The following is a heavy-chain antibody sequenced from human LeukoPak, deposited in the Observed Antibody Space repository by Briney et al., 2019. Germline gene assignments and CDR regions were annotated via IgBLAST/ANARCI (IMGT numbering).Heavy chain of an antibody. J-gene: IGHJ4*02. CDR3: ATVDATKWNYG. D-gene: IGHD1-7*01. V-gene: IGHV3-48*01. Sequence: GGSLRLSCAASGFTFSNYSMNWVRQAPGKGLEWVAYISGIKSSKYYADSVKGRFTISRDNAKDSLYLEMNSLRVEDTAVYYCATVDATKWNYGGGQGTLVIVSS. CDR2: ISGIKSSK. CDR1: GFTFSNYS.